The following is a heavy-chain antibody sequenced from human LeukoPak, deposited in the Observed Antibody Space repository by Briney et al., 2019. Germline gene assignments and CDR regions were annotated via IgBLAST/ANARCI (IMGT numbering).Heavy chain of an antibody. CDR2: MNPNSGNT. D-gene: IGHD2-2*01. Sequence: ASVKVSCKASGYTFTSYDINWVRQATGQGLEWMGWMNPNSGNTGYAQEFQGRVTMTRNTSISTAYMELSSLRSEDTAVYYCARGRVPAALGRGSYYYYGMDVWGQGTTVTVSS. CDR3: ARGRVPAALGRGSYYYYGMDV. J-gene: IGHJ6*02. CDR1: GYTFTSYD. V-gene: IGHV1-8*01.